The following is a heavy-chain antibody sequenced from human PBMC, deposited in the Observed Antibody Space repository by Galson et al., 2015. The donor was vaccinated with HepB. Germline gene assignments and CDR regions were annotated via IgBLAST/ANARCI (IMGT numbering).Heavy chain of an antibody. D-gene: IGHD3-3*01. V-gene: IGHV3-7*03. J-gene: IGHJ5*02. CDR2: INQDDSEK. Sequence: SLRLSCAASHLVLGDYWMSWVRQAPGKGLEWVACINQDDSEKNYVDSVKGRFTISRDNAKNSLFLQMNTLTVEDTAVYYCARDARHRPILFDPWGQGTLVTVSS. CDR3: ARDARHRPILFDP. CDR1: HLVLGDYW.